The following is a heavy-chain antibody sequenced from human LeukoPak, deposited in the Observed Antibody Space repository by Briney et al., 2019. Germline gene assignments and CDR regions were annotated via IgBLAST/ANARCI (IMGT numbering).Heavy chain of an antibody. CDR1: GITLSNYG. V-gene: IGHV3-23*01. J-gene: IGHJ4*02. CDR2: ISGSGGST. D-gene: IGHD6-19*01. CDR3: AREAADSSGWED. Sequence: GGSLRLSCAVSGITLSNYGMSWVRQAPGRGLEWVAGISGSGGSTNYADSVKARFTISRDNAKNSLYLQMNSLRAEDTAVYYCAREAADSSGWEDWGQGTLVTVSS.